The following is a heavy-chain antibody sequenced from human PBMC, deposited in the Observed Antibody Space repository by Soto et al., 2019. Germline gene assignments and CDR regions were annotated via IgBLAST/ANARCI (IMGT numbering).Heavy chain of an antibody. J-gene: IGHJ4*02. CDR2: IKSKTDGGTI. D-gene: IGHD3-3*01. Sequence: GGSLRLSCAASGFTFSNAWMSWVRQAPGKGLEWVGRIKSKTDGGTIDYAAPVKGRFTISRDDSKNTLYLQMNSLITEDTAVYYCTTDQSISAYDFWSGYSDIDYWGQGTLVTVSS. V-gene: IGHV3-15*01. CDR1: GFTFSNAW. CDR3: TTDQSISAYDFWSGYSDIDY.